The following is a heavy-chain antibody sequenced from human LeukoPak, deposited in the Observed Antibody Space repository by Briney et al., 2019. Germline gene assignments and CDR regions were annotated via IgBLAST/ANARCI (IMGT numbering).Heavy chain of an antibody. V-gene: IGHV1-69*13. CDR1: GGTFSSYA. J-gene: IGHJ5*02. CDR3: ARSAIYYDFWSWFDP. CDR2: IIPIFGTA. D-gene: IGHD3-3*01. Sequence: SVKVSCKASGGTFSSYAISWVRQAPGQGLEWMGGIIPIFGTANYAQKFQGRVTITADESTSTAYMELSSLRSEDTAVYYCARSAIYYDFWSWFDPWGQGTLVTVSS.